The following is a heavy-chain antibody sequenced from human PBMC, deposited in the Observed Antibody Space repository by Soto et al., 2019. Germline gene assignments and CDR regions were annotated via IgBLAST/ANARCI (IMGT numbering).Heavy chain of an antibody. J-gene: IGHJ3*02. CDR2: IYASGST. Sequence: SETLSLTCTVSGGSLSSHFWSWLRLPPGKRLEWIGYIYASGSTYYNPSLKSRVSISVDTSKNQFSLKVNSVTAADTAVYYCARVVYITLDDFEMCGKVTMVT. D-gene: IGHD2-8*01. CDR1: GGSLSSHF. V-gene: IGHV4-59*11. CDR3: ARVVYITLDDFEM.